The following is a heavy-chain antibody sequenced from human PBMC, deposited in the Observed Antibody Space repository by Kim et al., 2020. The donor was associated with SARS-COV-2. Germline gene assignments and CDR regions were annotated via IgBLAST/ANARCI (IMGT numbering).Heavy chain of an antibody. CDR1: GGSFSGYY. CDR3: ARRPITMVRGVIRWFDP. V-gene: IGHV4-34*01. D-gene: IGHD3-10*01. J-gene: IGHJ5*02. CDR2: INHSGST. Sequence: SETLSLTCAVYGGSFSGYYWSWIRQPPAKGLEWIGEINHSGSTNYNPSLKSRVTISVDTSKNQFSLKLSSVTAADTAVYYCARRPITMVRGVIRWFDPWGQGTLVTVSS.